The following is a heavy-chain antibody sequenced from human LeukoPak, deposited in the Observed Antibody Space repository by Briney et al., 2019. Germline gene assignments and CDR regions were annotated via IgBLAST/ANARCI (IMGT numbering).Heavy chain of an antibody. V-gene: IGHV3-7*01. CDR3: ARGRWSDY. J-gene: IGHJ4*02. Sequence: SGGSLILSCAASGFTVSAYWMTWVRQAQGKGLEWVANIKEDGTEKNYVDSVKGRFTISRDNVKKSLYLEMNSLRVEDTAVYYCARGRWSDYWGQGTQVTVSS. CDR2: IKEDGTEK. D-gene: IGHD5-24*01. CDR1: GFTVSAYW.